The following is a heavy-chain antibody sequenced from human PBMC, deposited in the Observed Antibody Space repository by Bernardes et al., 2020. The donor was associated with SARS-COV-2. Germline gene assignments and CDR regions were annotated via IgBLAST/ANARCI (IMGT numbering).Heavy chain of an antibody. CDR2: ISWNSGSI. Sequence: GGSLRLSCAASGFTFDDYAMHWVRQAPGKGLEWVSGISWNSGSIGYADSVKGRFTISRDNAKNSLYLQMNSLRAEDTALYYCAKDGMRSSSWYGWFDPWGQGTLVTVSS. V-gene: IGHV3-9*01. CDR3: AKDGMRSSSWYGWFDP. CDR1: GFTFDDYA. D-gene: IGHD6-13*01. J-gene: IGHJ5*02.